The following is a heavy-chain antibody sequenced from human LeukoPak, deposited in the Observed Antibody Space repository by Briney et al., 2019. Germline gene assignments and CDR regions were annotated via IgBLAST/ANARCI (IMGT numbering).Heavy chain of an antibody. CDR1: GFTFSSYA. V-gene: IGHV3-30-3*01. Sequence: PGGSLRLSCAASGFTFSSYAMHWVRQAPGKGLEWVAVISYDGSNKYYAASVKGRFTISRDNSKNTLYLQMNSLRAEDTAVYYCARDQEGFDYWGQGTLVTVSS. CDR2: ISYDGSNK. J-gene: IGHJ4*02. CDR3: ARDQEGFDY.